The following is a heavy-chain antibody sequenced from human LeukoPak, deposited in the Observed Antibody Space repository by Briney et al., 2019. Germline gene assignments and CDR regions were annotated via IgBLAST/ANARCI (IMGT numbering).Heavy chain of an antibody. CDR2: IYTSGST. Sequence: SETLSLTCTVSDGSISSGSYYWSWIRQPAGKGLEWIGRIYTSGSTNYNPSLKSRVTISVDTSKNQFSLKLSSVTAADTAVYYCARGDRSDSPYYYYYMDVWGKGTTVTVSS. CDR1: DGSISSGSYY. CDR3: ARGDRSDSPYYYYYMDV. V-gene: IGHV4-61*02. D-gene: IGHD3-22*01. J-gene: IGHJ6*03.